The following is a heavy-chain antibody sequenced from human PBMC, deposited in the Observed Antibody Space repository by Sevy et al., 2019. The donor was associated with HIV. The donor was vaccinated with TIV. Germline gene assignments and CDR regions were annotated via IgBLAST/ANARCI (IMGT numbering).Heavy chain of an antibody. Sequence: GGSLRLSCAASGFTFSSYWTSWVRQAPGKGLEWVANIKQDGSEKYYVDSVKGRFTISRDNAKNSLYLQMNSLRAEDTAVYYCARVRCSSTSCFIYYYYYGMDVWGQGTTVTVSS. J-gene: IGHJ6*02. CDR3: ARVRCSSTSCFIYYYYYGMDV. CDR2: IKQDGSEK. CDR1: GFTFSSYW. V-gene: IGHV3-7*01. D-gene: IGHD2-2*01.